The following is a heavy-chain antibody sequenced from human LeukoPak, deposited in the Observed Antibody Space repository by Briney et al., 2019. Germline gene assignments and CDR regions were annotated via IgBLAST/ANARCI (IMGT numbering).Heavy chain of an antibody. Sequence: GGSLRLSCAAPGSTFSSYSMNWVRQAPGKGLEWVSSISSSSSYIYYADSVKGRFTISRDNAKNSLYLQMNSLRAEDTAVYYCATTDPYYYYMDVWGKGTTVTVSS. CDR3: ATTDPYYYYMDV. CDR1: GSTFSSYS. CDR2: ISSSSSYI. V-gene: IGHV3-21*01. J-gene: IGHJ6*03.